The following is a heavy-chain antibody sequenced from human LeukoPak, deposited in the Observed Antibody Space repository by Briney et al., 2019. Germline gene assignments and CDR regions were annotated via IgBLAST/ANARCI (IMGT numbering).Heavy chain of an antibody. V-gene: IGHV4-39*01. Sequence: PSETLSLTCTVSGGSISSSSYYWGWIRQPPGKGLEWIGSIYYSGSTYYNPSLKSRVTISVDTSMNQFSLKLSSVTAADTAVYYCARQGPSGHYDFWSGYYWYYFDYWGQGTLVTVSS. CDR1: GGSISSSSYY. J-gene: IGHJ4*02. D-gene: IGHD3-3*01. CDR3: ARQGPSGHYDFWSGYYWYYFDY. CDR2: IYYSGST.